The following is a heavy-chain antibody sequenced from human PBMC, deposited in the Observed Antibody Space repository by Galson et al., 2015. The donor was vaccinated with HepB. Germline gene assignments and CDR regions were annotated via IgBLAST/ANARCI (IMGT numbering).Heavy chain of an antibody. CDR1: GDSVSSNSAA. CDR3: ARGWMYYFDY. Sequence: CAISGDSVSSNSAAWNWIRQSPSRGLEWLGRTYYRSKWYNDCAVSVESRITVNPDTSKNQFSLQLNSVTPEDTAVYYYARGWMYYFDYWGQGTLVTVSS. V-gene: IGHV6-1*01. J-gene: IGHJ4*02. CDR2: TYYRSKWYN. D-gene: IGHD5-12*01.